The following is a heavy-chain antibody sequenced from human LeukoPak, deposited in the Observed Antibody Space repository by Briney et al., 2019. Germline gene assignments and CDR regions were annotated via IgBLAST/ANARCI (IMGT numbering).Heavy chain of an antibody. J-gene: IGHJ4*02. CDR1: GGSFNGYY. Sequence: PSETLSLTCAVYGGSFNGYYWSWIRRPPGKGLEWIGEINHSGSTNYNPSLKSRVTISVDTSKNQFSLKLSSVTAADTAVYYCARGLSIVGADRAFDYWGQGTLVTVSS. V-gene: IGHV4-34*01. D-gene: IGHD1-26*01. CDR3: ARGLSIVGADRAFDY. CDR2: INHSGST.